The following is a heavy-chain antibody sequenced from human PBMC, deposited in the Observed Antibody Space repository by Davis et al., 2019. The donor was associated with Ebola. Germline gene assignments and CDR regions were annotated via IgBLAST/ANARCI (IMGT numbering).Heavy chain of an antibody. Sequence: ASVKVSCKASGYTFTTFGISWVRQAPGQGLEWMGWISAYSGDTKYAQTFQGRVTMTTDTSTSTAYMELWSLRSDDTAVYYCAREFRRDGYFLHDYWGQGTLVSVSS. CDR1: GYTFTTFG. CDR2: ISAYSGDT. J-gene: IGHJ4*02. D-gene: IGHD5-24*01. V-gene: IGHV1-18*01. CDR3: AREFRRDGYFLHDY.